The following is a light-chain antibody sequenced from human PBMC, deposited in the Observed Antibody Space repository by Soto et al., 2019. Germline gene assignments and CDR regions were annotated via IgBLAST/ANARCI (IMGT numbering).Light chain of an antibody. J-gene: IGKJ1*01. CDR3: QKYGSSPWT. CDR2: GSS. CDR1: QSVSSSY. V-gene: IGKV3-20*01. Sequence: EFVLTQSPGTLSLSPGERATLSCRASQSVSSSYLAWYQQKPGQAPRLXIYGSSSRANGISDRLSGSGSGTEFTLTISRLGPEDSAVYICQKYGSSPWTXGQGTKVDIK.